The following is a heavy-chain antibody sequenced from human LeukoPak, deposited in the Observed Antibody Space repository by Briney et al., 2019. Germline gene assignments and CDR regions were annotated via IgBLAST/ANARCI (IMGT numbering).Heavy chain of an antibody. D-gene: IGHD3-16*01. CDR1: GFTFSTNS. CDR3: GDWASPGPTTI. J-gene: IGHJ4*02. CDR2: ITSSGSVI. Sequence: GGSLRLSCAASGFTFSTNSMSWVRQAPGKGLEWVSYITSSGSVIHYSDSVRGRFTISRDNAKSSLYLQMNSLRAEDTAIYCGGDWASPGPTTIWGQGTLVTVSS. V-gene: IGHV3-48*01.